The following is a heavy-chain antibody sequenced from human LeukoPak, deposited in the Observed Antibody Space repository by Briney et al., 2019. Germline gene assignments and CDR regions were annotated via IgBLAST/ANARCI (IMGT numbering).Heavy chain of an antibody. D-gene: IGHD3-22*01. CDR1: GVSISSSNSY. V-gene: IGHV4-39*02. Sequence: PSETLSLTCTVSGVSISSSNSYWGWIRQPPGKGLEWIGSIYYSGNTYYNASLKSQVSISIDTSKNQFSLKLSSVTAADTAVYYCARDTYYYDSSGYFSFDYWGQGTLVTVSS. CDR2: IYYSGNT. CDR3: ARDTYYYDSSGYFSFDY. J-gene: IGHJ4*02.